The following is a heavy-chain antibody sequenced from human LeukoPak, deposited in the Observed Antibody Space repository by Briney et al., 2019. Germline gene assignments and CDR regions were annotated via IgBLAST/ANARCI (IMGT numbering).Heavy chain of an antibody. CDR2: IYPGDSDT. CDR3: ARNRNGGSGSYGNWFDP. Sequence: GASLKISCQGSGSIFTSYWIGWVRQLPGKGLEWMGIIYPGDSDTRYSPSFQGQVTISADKSISTAYLQWSSLKASDTAMYYCARNRNGGSGSYGNWFDPWGQGTLVTVSS. CDR1: GSIFTSYW. J-gene: IGHJ5*02. V-gene: IGHV5-51*01. D-gene: IGHD3-10*01.